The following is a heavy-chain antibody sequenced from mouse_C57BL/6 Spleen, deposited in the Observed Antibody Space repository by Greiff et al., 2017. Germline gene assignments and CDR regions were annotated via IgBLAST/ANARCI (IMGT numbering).Heavy chain of an antibody. J-gene: IGHJ1*03. CDR1: GFSLSTFGMG. V-gene: IGHV8-8*01. CDR2: IWWDDDK. Sequence: QVQLKVSGPGILQPSQTLSLTCSFSGFSLSTFGMGVGWIRQPSGKGLEWLAHIWWDDDKYYNPALKSRLTISKDTSKNQLFLKIANVDTADTATYYCARPYYYGSSFYWYVDVWGTGTTVTVSS. D-gene: IGHD1-1*01. CDR3: ARPYYYGSSFYWYVDV.